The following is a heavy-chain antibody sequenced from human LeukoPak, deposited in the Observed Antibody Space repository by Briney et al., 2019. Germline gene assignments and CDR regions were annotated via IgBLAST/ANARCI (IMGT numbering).Heavy chain of an antibody. CDR2: INPSGGST. CDR1: GYTFTSYY. V-gene: IGHV1-46*01. Sequence: AASVKVSCKASGYTFTSYYMHWVRQAPGQGLEWMGIINPSGGSTSYAQKFQGRVTMTRGMSTSTVYMEPSSLRSEDTAVYYCARRAYYDILTGSNWFDPWGQGTLVTVSS. CDR3: ARRAYYDILTGSNWFDP. J-gene: IGHJ5*02. D-gene: IGHD3-9*01.